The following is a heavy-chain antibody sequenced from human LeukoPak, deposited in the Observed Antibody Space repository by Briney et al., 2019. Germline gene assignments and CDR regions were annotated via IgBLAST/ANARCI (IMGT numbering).Heavy chain of an antibody. V-gene: IGHV4-59*11. CDR3: ARDGTLGYFQH. J-gene: IGHJ1*01. Sequence: KPSETLSLNCSVSGGSISNQYWNWIRQPPGKGLEWIGYIYSSGGTQYNPSLKSRVTISIDTSKKQFSLKLSSVTSADTAVYYCARDGTLGYFQHWGQGTLVTVSS. CDR1: GGSISNQY. D-gene: IGHD1-26*01. CDR2: IYSSGGT.